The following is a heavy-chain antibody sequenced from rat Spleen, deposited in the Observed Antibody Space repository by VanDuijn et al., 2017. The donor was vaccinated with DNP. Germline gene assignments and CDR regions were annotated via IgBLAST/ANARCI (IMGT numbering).Heavy chain of an antibody. CDR3: VTHGSISSTSTGAMDV. CDR2: INTSGGNT. Sequence: EVQLVESGGGLVQPGRSLKLSCAASGLIFTNYGMAWVRQAPKKGLEWVATINTSGGNTYYQDSVKGRFTISRDNAKNTLYLQMDNLRSEDTATYYCVTHGSISSTSTGAMDVWGQGTSVTVSS. D-gene: IGHD1-5*01. CDR1: GLIFTNYG. V-gene: IGHV5S13*01. J-gene: IGHJ4*01.